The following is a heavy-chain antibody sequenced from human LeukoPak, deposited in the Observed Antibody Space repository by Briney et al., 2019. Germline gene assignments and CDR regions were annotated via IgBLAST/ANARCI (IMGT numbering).Heavy chain of an antibody. D-gene: IGHD3-10*01. CDR1: GFTFSSYG. V-gene: IGHV3-21*01. Sequence: GGSLRLSCAASGFTFSSYGMHWVRQAPGKGLEWVSSISSSSSYIYYADSVKGRFTISRDNAKNSLYLQMNSLRAEDTAVYYCATPLIGGELFVFDYWGQGTLVTVSS. J-gene: IGHJ4*02. CDR3: ATPLIGGELFVFDY. CDR2: ISSSSSYI.